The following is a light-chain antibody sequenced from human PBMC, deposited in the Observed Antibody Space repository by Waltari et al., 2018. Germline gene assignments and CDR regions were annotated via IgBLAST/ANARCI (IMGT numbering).Light chain of an antibody. J-gene: IGLJ3*02. CDR1: NLENKY. CDR2: QDA. V-gene: IGLV3-1*01. Sequence: SYELTQPSSVSVSPGQTASITCSGDNLENKYVSWYQQRPGQSPVLVIYQDAKRPSVIPERFSGSNSGNTATPTISGTQAMDEADYYCQAWDSSTPWVFGGGTKVTVL. CDR3: QAWDSSTPWV.